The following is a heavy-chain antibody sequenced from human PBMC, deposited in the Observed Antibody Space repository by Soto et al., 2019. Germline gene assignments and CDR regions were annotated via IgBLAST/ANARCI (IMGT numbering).Heavy chain of an antibody. Sequence: EVQLVESGGGLVAPGGSLRLSCAASGFTFSTYSMNWVRQAPGKGLEWVPSITSSNNHIHYTASVEGRFTISRDNAKNSLYLQMNSLRVEDTAVYYCGRDTNFYASGSGVDYWGQGTLVTVSS. V-gene: IGHV3-21*01. CDR2: ITSSNNHI. J-gene: IGHJ4*02. CDR3: GRDTNFYASGSGVDY. CDR1: GFTFSTYS. D-gene: IGHD3-10*01.